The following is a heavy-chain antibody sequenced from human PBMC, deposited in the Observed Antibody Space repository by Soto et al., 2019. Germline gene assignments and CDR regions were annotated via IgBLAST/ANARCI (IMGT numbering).Heavy chain of an antibody. V-gene: IGHV4-4*07. CDR3: ASDIASYAYGEGY. J-gene: IGHJ4*02. Sequence: SETLSLTCTVSGGSINSYWWSWIRQPAGKGLEWIGRVYSSGTTDYNPSLNSRATMSVETSKNQFSLKLSSVTAADTAVYYCASDIASYAYGEGYWGQGIQVTVSS. CDR1: GGSINSYW. D-gene: IGHD2-21*01. CDR2: VYSSGTT.